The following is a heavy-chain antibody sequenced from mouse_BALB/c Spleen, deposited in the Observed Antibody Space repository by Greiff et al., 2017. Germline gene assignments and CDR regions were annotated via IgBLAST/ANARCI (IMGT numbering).Heavy chain of an antibody. CDR2: IYPGNSDT. CDR3: SYGSYYAMDY. Sequence: VQLQQSGTVLARPGASVKMSCKASGYTFTSYWMHWVKQRPGQGLVWIGAIYPGNSDTSYNQKFKGKAKLTAVTSTSTAYMELSSLTNEDSAVYYCSYGSYYAMDYWGQGTSVTVSS. J-gene: IGHJ4*01. CDR1: GYTFTSYW. D-gene: IGHD2-2*01. V-gene: IGHV1-5*01.